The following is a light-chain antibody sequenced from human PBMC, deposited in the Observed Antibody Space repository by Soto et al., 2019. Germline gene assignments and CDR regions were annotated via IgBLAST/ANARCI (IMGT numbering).Light chain of an antibody. Sequence: EIVLTQSPVTLSLSPGERATLSCRASQSVSSYLAWYQQKPGQAPRLLIYDASNRATGIPARFSGSGSGTDFTLTISSLEPEDFAVYYCQQRSNWPPTVGQGTKVEIK. CDR3: QQRSNWPPT. J-gene: IGKJ1*01. V-gene: IGKV3-11*01. CDR2: DAS. CDR1: QSVSSY.